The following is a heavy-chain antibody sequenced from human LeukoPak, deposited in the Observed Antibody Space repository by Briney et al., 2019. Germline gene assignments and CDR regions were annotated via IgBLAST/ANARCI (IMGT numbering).Heavy chain of an antibody. J-gene: IGHJ4*02. CDR1: GFIFSYYG. CDR2: IRYDGSNR. CDR3: VRALSSADGWYYFDL. Sequence: GGSLRLSCAASGFIFSYYGMHWVRRAPGKGLEWVAFIRYDGSNRFHADSVKGRFTISRDNSKNTLDLHMSSLRPEDTAMYYCVRALSSADGWYYFDLWGQGTLVTVSS. V-gene: IGHV3-30*02. D-gene: IGHD6-19*01.